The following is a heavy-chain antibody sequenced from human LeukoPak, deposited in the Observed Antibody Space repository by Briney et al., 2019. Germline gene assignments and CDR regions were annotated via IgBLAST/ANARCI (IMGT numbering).Heavy chain of an antibody. D-gene: IGHD3-3*01. CDR1: GGTFSSYA. CDR3: ARDQGNSGYYSDDDDAFDI. J-gene: IGHJ3*02. V-gene: IGHV1-69*13. Sequence: GASVKVSCKASGGTFSSYAISWVRQAPGQGLEWMGGIIPIFGTANYAQKFQGRVTITADESTSTAYMELSSLRSEDTAVYYCARDQGNSGYYSDDDDAFDIWGQGTMVTVSS. CDR2: IIPIFGTA.